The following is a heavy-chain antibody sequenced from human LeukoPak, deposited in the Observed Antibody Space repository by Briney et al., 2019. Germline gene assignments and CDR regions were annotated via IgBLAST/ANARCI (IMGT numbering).Heavy chain of an antibody. CDR3: ASLRDDLDYYYYGMDV. J-gene: IGHJ6*02. CDR2: IYPGDSDT. Sequence: GESLKISCKGSGYSFTSYWIGWVRQMPGKGREWRGIIYPGDSDTRYSPSFQGQVTISADKSISTAYLQWSSLKASDTAMYYCASLRDDLDYYYYGMDVWGQGTTVTVSS. D-gene: IGHD1-1*01. CDR1: GYSFTSYW. V-gene: IGHV5-51*01.